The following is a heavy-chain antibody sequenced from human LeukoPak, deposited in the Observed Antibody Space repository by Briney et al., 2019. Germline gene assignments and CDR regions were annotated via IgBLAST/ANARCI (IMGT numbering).Heavy chain of an antibody. CDR1: GYTFTGYY. J-gene: IGHJ3*02. V-gene: IGHV1-2*04. D-gene: IGHD3-22*01. CDR3: ARDYYDSSGYHHGVGAFDI. CDR2: INPSSGGT. Sequence: ASVKVSCKASGYTFTGYYMHWVRQAPGQGLEWMGWINPSSGGTNYAQKFQGWVTMTRDTSISTAYMELSRLRSDDTAVYYCARDYYDSSGYHHGVGAFDIWGQGTMVTVSS.